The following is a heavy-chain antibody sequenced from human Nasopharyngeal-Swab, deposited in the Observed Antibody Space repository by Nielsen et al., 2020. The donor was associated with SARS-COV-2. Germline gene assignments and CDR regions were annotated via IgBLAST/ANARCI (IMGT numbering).Heavy chain of an antibody. CDR2: IYYSGTT. Sequence: ESLKISCAVSGDSISTGRYSWDWIRQPPGKGLEWIGSIYYSGTTYYNPSLKSRVTISVDTSKNQFSLKLNSATAADTAVYYCARWSNWYNWLDPWGQGTQVIVSS. CDR1: GDSISTGRYS. V-gene: IGHV4-39*01. CDR3: ARWSNWYNWLDP. D-gene: IGHD1-26*01. J-gene: IGHJ5*02.